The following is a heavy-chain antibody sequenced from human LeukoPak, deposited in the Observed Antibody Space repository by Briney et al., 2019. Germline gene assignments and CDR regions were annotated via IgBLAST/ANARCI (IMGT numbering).Heavy chain of an antibody. CDR2: IIPIFGTA. Sequence: GASVKVSCKASGGTFSSYAISWVRQAPGQGLEWMGGIIPIFGTANYAQKFQGRVTITTDESTSTAYMELSSLRSEDTAVYYCARNQGDSSSWLGDFDYWGQGTLVTVSS. V-gene: IGHV1-69*05. D-gene: IGHD6-13*01. CDR3: ARNQGDSSSWLGDFDY. CDR1: GGTFSSYA. J-gene: IGHJ4*02.